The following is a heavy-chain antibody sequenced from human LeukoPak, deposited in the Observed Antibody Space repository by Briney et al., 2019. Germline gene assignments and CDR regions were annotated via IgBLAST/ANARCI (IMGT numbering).Heavy chain of an antibody. J-gene: IGHJ5*02. Sequence: GGSLRLSCAASGFTFSSYSMNWVRQAPGKGLEWVSSISSSSSYIYYADSVKGRFTISRDNAKNSLYLQMNSLRAEDTAVYYCARDNSIDYDFWSGYSSPNNWFDPWGQGTLVTVSS. CDR1: GFTFSSYS. D-gene: IGHD3-3*01. CDR2: ISSSSSYI. V-gene: IGHV3-21*01. CDR3: ARDNSIDYDFWSGYSSPNNWFDP.